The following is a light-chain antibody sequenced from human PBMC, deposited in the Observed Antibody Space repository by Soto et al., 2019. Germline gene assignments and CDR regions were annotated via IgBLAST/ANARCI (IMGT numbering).Light chain of an antibody. J-gene: IGLJ1*01. CDR1: SSDVCGYNY. CDR2: DVS. Sequence: QSVLTQPASVSGSPGQSITISCTGTSSDVCGYNYVSWYQQHPGKAPKLMIYDVSNRPSGLSNRFSGSKSGNTASLTISGLQAEDEADYYCSSYTSSSTQVFGTGTKVTVL. CDR3: SSYTSSSTQV. V-gene: IGLV2-14*01.